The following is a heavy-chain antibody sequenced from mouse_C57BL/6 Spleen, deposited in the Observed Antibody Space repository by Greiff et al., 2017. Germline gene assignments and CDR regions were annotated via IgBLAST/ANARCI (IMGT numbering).Heavy chain of an antibody. CDR3: ARRYYAMDD. CDR1: GFTFSSYA. J-gene: IGHJ4*01. CDR2: ISAGGSYT. Sequence: EVQLVESGGGLVKPGGSLKLSCAASGFTFSSYAMSWVRQTPEKRLEWVATISAGGSYTYYPDNVKGRFTIARDNAKNNLYLQMSHLKSDDTAMYYCARRYYAMDDWGQGTSVTVSS. V-gene: IGHV5-4*03.